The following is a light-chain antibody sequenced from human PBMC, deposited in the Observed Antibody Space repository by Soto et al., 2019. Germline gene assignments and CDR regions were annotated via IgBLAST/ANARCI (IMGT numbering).Light chain of an antibody. CDR3: QQYYTSSPLT. V-gene: IGKV1-5*01. Sequence: DIQMTQSPSTLSEFVGDTVTITCRASQNINRYLAWYQQKPGKAPKLLIYDSSTLERGVPSRFNGSGSATAFTLTISSLQPEDFATSYCQQYYTSSPLTFGGGTKVDIK. J-gene: IGKJ4*01. CDR2: DSS. CDR1: QNINRY.